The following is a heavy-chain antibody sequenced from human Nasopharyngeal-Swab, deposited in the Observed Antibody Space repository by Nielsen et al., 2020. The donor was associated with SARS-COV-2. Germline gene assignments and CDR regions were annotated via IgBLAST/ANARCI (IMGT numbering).Heavy chain of an antibody. CDR2: ITRSGNT. Sequence: LSCGLNGASFSGYYWGWIRQPPGPGLEWIGDITRSGNTNYNPALKSRVTISMATSKDEFSLKLTSVTAADTAIYFCSRVNNGGGIVPASYSFFMDVWGKGTSVAVSS. V-gene: IGHV4-34*01. CDR1: GASFSGYY. CDR3: SRVNNGGGIVPASYSFFMDV. D-gene: IGHD2-2*01. J-gene: IGHJ6*03.